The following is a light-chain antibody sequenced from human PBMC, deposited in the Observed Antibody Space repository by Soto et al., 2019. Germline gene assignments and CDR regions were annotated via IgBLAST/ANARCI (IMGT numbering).Light chain of an antibody. CDR3: QQFSIYLPYT. CDR2: DAS. J-gene: IGKJ2*01. Sequence: AIQLTQSPSSLSASVGDRVTITCRASQGISSALAWYQQKPGKSPKLLIYDASILESGVPSRFSGSGSVTDFSLTISSRQPEDFAPCDCQQFSIYLPYTFGQGTKLEIK. V-gene: IGKV1-13*02. CDR1: QGISSA.